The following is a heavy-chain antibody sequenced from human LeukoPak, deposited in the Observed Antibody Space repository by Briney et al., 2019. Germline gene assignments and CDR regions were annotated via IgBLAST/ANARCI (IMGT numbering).Heavy chain of an antibody. CDR3: ARGPDEGDYFDY. CDR1: GFTVSSNY. Sequence: PGGSLRLSCAASGFTVSSNYMSWGPQAPGKGVGRVSVIYSGGSTYYADSVKGRYTISRDNSKNTLYLQMNSLRAEDTAVYYCARGPDEGDYFDYWGQRTLVTVSS. V-gene: IGHV3-66*02. D-gene: IGHD6-6*01. J-gene: IGHJ4*02. CDR2: IYSGGST.